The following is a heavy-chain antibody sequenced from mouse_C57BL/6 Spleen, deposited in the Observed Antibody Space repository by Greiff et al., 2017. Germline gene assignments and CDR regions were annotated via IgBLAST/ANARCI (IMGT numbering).Heavy chain of an antibody. CDR2: IDPNSGGT. CDR3: ARDKTGTAYYFDY. J-gene: IGHJ2*01. V-gene: IGHV1-72*01. D-gene: IGHD4-1*01. Sequence: VQLQQSGAELVKPGASVKLSCKASGYTFTSYWMHWVKQRPGRGLEWIGRIDPNSGGTKYNEKFKSKATLTVDKPSSTAYMQLSSLTSEDSAVYYCARDKTGTAYYFDYWGQGTTLTVSS. CDR1: GYTFTSYW.